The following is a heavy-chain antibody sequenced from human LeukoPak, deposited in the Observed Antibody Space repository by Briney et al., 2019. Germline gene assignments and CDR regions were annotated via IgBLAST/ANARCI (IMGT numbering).Heavy chain of an antibody. J-gene: IGHJ4*02. CDR2: ISYDGSNK. V-gene: IGHV3-30-3*01. Sequence: GRSLRLSCAASGFTFSSYAMHWVRQAPGKGLEWVAVISYDGSNKYYADSVKGRFTISRDNSKNTLYLQMNSLRAEDTAVYYCARGGFRYFDWLLGYWGQGTLVTVSS. CDR1: GFTFSSYA. D-gene: IGHD3-9*01. CDR3: ARGGFRYFDWLLGY.